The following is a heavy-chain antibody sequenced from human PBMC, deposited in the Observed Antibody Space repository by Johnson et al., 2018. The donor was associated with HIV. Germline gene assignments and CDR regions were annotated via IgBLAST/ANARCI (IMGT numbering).Heavy chain of an antibody. D-gene: IGHD6-6*01. CDR3: ASEYSSSSQPNAFDI. J-gene: IGHJ3*02. CDR2: ISSSGSSI. Sequence: QVQLVESGGGLVKPGGSLRLSCAASGFTFSDYYMSWIRQAPGKGLAWVSSISSSGSSIYYPDSVKGRFTTSWDNAKNSLYLQMNSLRAEDTAVYYCASEYSSSSQPNAFDIWGQGTMVTVSS. CDR1: GFTFSDYY. V-gene: IGHV3-11*04.